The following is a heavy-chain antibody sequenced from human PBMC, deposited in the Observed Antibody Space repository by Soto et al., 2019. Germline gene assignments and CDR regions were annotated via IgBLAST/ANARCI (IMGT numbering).Heavy chain of an antibody. Sequence: SETLSLTCAVYGGSFSGYYWSWIRQPPGKGLEWIGEINHSGSTNYNPSLKSRVTISVDTSKNQFSLKLSSVTAADTAVYYCARGKKLGDFFDWYFDLWGRGTLVTVSS. V-gene: IGHV4-34*01. CDR3: ARGKKLGDFFDWYFDL. D-gene: IGHD3-3*01. CDR1: GGSFSGYY. CDR2: INHSGST. J-gene: IGHJ2*01.